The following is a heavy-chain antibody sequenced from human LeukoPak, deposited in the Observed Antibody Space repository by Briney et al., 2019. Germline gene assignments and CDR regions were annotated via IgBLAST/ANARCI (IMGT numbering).Heavy chain of an antibody. D-gene: IGHD2-15*01. CDR3: AREPGYCSGGSCFGVYAFDI. CDR2: VYYTGST. J-gene: IGHJ3*02. Sequence: SETLSLTCAVYGGSFSGYYWTWIRQPPGKGLKWIGYVYYTGSTNYNPSLKSRLTISLDTSKNQFSLKLSSVTAADTAVYYCAREPGYCSGGSCFGVYAFDIWGQGTMVTVSS. CDR1: GGSFSGYY. V-gene: IGHV4-59*01.